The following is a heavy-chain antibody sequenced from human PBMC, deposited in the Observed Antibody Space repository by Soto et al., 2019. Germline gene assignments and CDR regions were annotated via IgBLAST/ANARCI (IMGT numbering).Heavy chain of an antibody. V-gene: IGHV3-23*01. CDR1: GFTFSSYA. J-gene: IGHJ3*02. CDR3: ATLTRGIAARNAFDI. D-gene: IGHD6-6*01. CDR2: ISGSGGST. Sequence: GVSLRLSCAASGFTFSSYAMSWVRQAQGKGLEWVSAISGSGGSTYYADSVKGRFTISRDNSKNTLYLQMNSLRAEDTAVYYCATLTRGIAARNAFDIWGQGTMVTVSS.